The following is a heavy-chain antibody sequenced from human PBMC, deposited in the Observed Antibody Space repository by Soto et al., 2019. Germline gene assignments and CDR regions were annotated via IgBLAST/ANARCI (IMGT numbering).Heavy chain of an antibody. CDR3: ARAPGYSNDRGAFDI. J-gene: IGHJ3*02. CDR2: ISTYNGNT. Sequence: QVQLEQSGAEVKKPGASVKVSCKASGYTFTRYGITWVRQAPGQGLEWMGRISTYNGNTNYAQKLLCTVTMSADTSKTTAYMERRGLTSVDSAVYYCARAPGYSNDRGAFDIWGQGTVVTVSS. D-gene: IGHD6-13*01. V-gene: IGHV1-18*01. CDR1: GYTFTRYG.